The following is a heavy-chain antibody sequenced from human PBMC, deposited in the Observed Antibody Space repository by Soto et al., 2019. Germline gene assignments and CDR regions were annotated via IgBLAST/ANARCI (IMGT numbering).Heavy chain of an antibody. V-gene: IGHV3-30*03. CDR3: ARDVGPVTIFGEALSGYFDF. CDR1: GFTFSSYG. J-gene: IGHJ4*02. CDR2: ISYDGSNK. D-gene: IGHD3-3*01. Sequence: GGSLRLSCAASGFTFSSYGMHWVRQAPGKGLEWVAVISYDGSNKYYADSVKGRFTISRDNAKDSLSLQMNSLRGEDTAFYYCARDVGPVTIFGEALSGYFDFWGQGTLVTVSS.